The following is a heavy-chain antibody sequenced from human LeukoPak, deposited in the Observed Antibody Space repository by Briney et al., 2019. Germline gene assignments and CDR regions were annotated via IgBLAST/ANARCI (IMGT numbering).Heavy chain of an antibody. D-gene: IGHD3-10*01. CDR2: INTGGYTE. J-gene: IGHJ4*02. V-gene: IGHV3-48*03. CDR1: GFTFSSYE. CDR3: ARGWRSGTDFDY. Sequence: GGSLRLSCATSGFTFSSYEMNWVRQAPGKGLEWISNINTGGYTEHYVDSVKGRFTISRDNAKNSVDLQMNSLRAEDTAVYYCARGWRSGTDFDYWGQGTLVTVSS.